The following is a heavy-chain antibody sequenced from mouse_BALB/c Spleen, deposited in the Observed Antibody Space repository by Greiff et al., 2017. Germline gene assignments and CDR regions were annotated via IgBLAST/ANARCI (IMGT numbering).Heavy chain of an antibody. Sequence: EVMLVESGGGLVQPGGSLRLSCATSGFTFTDYYMSWVRQPPGKALECLGFIRNKANGYTTEYSASVKGRFTISRDNSQSILYLQMNTLRAVDSATYYCARDHYGYDPFAYWGQGTLVTVSA. CDR1: GFTFTDYY. CDR2: IRNKANGYTT. D-gene: IGHD2-2*01. CDR3: ARDHYGYDPFAY. V-gene: IGHV7-3*02. J-gene: IGHJ3*01.